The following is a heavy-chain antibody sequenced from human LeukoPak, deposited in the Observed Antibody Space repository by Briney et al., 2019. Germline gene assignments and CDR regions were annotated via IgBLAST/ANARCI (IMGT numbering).Heavy chain of an antibody. J-gene: IGHJ4*02. V-gene: IGHV3-21*01. CDR2: ISSDSNYI. Sequence: PGGSLRLSCAASGFTFSSYSMNWVRQAPGKGLEWVSAISSDSNYIYYADSLKGRFIISRDNAKNSLYLQMNSLRAEDTAVYYCARDRSRVSDYWGXGTLVTVSS. CDR1: GFTFSSYS. CDR3: ARDRSRVSDY.